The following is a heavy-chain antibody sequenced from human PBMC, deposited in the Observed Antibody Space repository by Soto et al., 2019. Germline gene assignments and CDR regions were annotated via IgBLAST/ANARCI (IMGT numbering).Heavy chain of an antibody. CDR2: LSGSGRTT. J-gene: IGHJ5*01. D-gene: IGHD3-9*01. CDR3: AKHLVVDILTGYYNVGLGS. V-gene: IGHV3-23*01. CDR1: GFTFSTYA. Sequence: PGGSLRLSCAASGFTFSTYAMSWVRQAPGKGLEWVSGLSGSGRTTYYADSVKGRFTISRDNSKNKLFMQLNSLRAEDTAVYYCAKHLVVDILTGYYNVGLGSWGHVTLVTVS.